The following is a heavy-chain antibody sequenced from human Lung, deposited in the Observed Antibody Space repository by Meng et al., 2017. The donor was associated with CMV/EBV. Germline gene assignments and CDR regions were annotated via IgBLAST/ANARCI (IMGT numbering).Heavy chain of an antibody. V-gene: IGHV1-69*10. Sequence: SSXXVSCKASGGTSKTYTFNWVRQAPGRGLEWMGGIIPYLDESNYVQTFQGRLTITSDRSTAAFMELTSLRSEDTAVYFCAGRGPYGRVLNVWGQGPLVTVSS. J-gene: IGHJ3*01. CDR1: GGTSKTYT. CDR3: AGRGPYGRVLNV. D-gene: IGHD3-10*01. CDR2: IIPYLDES.